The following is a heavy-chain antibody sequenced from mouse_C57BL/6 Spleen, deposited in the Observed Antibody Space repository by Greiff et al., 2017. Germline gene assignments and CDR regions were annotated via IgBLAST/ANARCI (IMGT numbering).Heavy chain of an antibody. CDR2: IYPGSGNT. Sequence: VQLQQSGAELVRPGASVKLSCKASGYTFTDYYINWVKQRPGQGLEWIARIYPGSGNTYYNEKFKGKATLTAEKSSSTAYMQLSSLTSEDSAVYFGARKMGRLYYFGGWGQGTTLTVSS. V-gene: IGHV1-76*01. CDR3: ARKMGRLYYFGG. CDR1: GYTFTDYY. J-gene: IGHJ2*01. D-gene: IGHD4-1*01.